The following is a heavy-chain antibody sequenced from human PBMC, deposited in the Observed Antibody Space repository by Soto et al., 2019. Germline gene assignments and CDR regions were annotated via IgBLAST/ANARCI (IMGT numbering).Heavy chain of an antibody. J-gene: IGHJ6*02. CDR2: ISYDGSNK. V-gene: IGHV3-30-3*01. CDR3: ARGDTMVRGVISTYYYYYGMDV. D-gene: IGHD3-10*01. CDR1: GFTFSSYA. Sequence: GGSLRLSCAASGFTFSSYAMHWVRQAPGKGLEWVAVISYDGSNKYYADSVKGRFTISRDNSKNTLYLQMNSLRAEDTAVYYCARGDTMVRGVISTYYYYYGMDVWGQGTTVTVSS.